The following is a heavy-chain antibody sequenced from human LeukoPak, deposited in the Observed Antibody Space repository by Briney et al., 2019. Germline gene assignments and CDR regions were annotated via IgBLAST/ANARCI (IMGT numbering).Heavy chain of an antibody. V-gene: IGHV3-23*01. CDR1: GFTFSSYA. D-gene: IGHD6-19*01. J-gene: IGHJ5*02. CDR3: ATSQWLVPGWFDP. CDR2: ISGSGGST. Sequence: GGSLRLSCAASGFTFSSYAMSWVRQAPGKGLEWVSAISGSGGSTYYADSVKGRFTISRDNSKNTLYLQMDSLRAEDTAVYYCATSQWLVPGWFDPWGQGTLVTVSS.